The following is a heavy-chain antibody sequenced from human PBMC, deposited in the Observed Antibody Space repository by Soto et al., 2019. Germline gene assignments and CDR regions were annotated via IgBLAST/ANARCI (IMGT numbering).Heavy chain of an antibody. J-gene: IGHJ5*02. CDR1: GYSFTSYL. CDR3: ARQRCSYGNWFDP. Sequence: GESLKISFKGSGYSFTSYLISWVRQMPGKGLEWMGRIDPSDSYTNYSPSFQGHVTISADKSISTAYLQWSSLKASDTAMYYCARQRCSYGNWFDPWGQGNLVTFSS. V-gene: IGHV5-10-1*01. CDR2: IDPSDSYT. D-gene: IGHD3-10*02.